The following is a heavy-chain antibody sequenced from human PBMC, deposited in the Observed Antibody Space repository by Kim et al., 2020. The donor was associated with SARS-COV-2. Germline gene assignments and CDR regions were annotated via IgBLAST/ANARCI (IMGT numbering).Heavy chain of an antibody. V-gene: IGHV3-30*02. J-gene: IGHJ4*02. CDR3: AKDHGGRNDWYSSSWYHFDY. D-gene: IGHD6-13*01. Sequence: RFTISRDHSKNTLYLQMNSLRAEDTAVYYCAKDHGGRNDWYSSSWYHFDYWGQGTLVTVSS.